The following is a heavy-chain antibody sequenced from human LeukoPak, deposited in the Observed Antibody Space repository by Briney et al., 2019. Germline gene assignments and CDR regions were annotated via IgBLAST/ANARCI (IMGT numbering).Heavy chain of an antibody. J-gene: IGHJ5*02. CDR1: GFIFSSYE. D-gene: IGHD4-23*01. CDR3: ARDITVAGGWFDP. V-gene: IGHV3-48*03. CDR2: ISSSGSTI. Sequence: GGSLRLSCAASGFIFSSYEMNWVRQAPGKGLEWVSYISSSGSTIYYADSVKGRFTISRDNAKNSLYLQMNSLRAEDTAVYYCARDITVAGGWFDPWGQGTLVTVSS.